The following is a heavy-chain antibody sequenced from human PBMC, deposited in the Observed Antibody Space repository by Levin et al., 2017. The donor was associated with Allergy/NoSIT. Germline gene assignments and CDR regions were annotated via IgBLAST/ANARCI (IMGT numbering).Heavy chain of an antibody. D-gene: IGHD5-18*01. CDR2: INPNSGGT. CDR3: ARALRMGGYSYGYEPDY. J-gene: IGHJ4*02. Sequence: PGASVKVSCKASGYTFTGYYMHWVRQAPGQGLEWMGWINPNSGGTNYAQKFQGRVTMTRDTSISTAYMELSRLRSDDTAVYYCARALRMGGYSYGYEPDYWGQGTLVTVSS. CDR1: GYTFTGYY. V-gene: IGHV1-2*02.